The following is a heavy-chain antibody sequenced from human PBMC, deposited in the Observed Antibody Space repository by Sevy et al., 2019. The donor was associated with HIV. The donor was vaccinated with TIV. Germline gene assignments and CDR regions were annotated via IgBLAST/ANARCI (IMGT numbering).Heavy chain of an antibody. CDR3: TRDRPNWGNDY. CDR1: GYTFTDCY. V-gene: IGHV7-4-1*02. Sequence: ASVKVSCKASGYTFTDCYMNWVRQAPGQGLEWMGCIDTNTGNPTYVQGFTGRFVFSLDTSVNTAYLQISSLKAEDTAIYYCTRDRPNWGNDYWGQGTLVTVSS. D-gene: IGHD7-27*01. CDR2: IDTNTGNP. J-gene: IGHJ4*02.